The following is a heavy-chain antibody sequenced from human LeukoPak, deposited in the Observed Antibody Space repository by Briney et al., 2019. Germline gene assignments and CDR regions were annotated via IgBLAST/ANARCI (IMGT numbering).Heavy chain of an antibody. CDR2: ISAYNGNT. CDR3: ARAQTRYRKGAFDI. J-gene: IGHJ3*02. Sequence: ASVKVSCKAPGYTFTSYGISWVRQAPGQGLEWMGWISAYNGNTNYAQKLQGRVTMTTDTSTSTAYMELRSLRSDDTAVYYCARAQTRYRKGAFDIWGQGTMVTVSS. CDR1: GYTFTSYG. V-gene: IGHV1-18*01. D-gene: IGHD1-26*01.